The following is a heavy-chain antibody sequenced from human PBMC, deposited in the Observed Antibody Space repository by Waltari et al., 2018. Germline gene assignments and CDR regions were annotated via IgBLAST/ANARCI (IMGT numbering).Heavy chain of an antibody. V-gene: IGHV3-30-3*01. J-gene: IGHJ4*02. CDR1: GFTFSSYA. D-gene: IGHD6-19*01. Sequence: QVQLVQSGGGVVQPGRSLRLSCAASGFTFSSYAMHWVRQAPGKGLGWLAVISYDGSNKYYADSVKGRFTISRDNSKSTLFLQMSSLRADDTAVYYCARDLMAVGAITREGVDDWGQGSLVTVSS. CDR3: ARDLMAVGAITREGVDD. CDR2: ISYDGSNK.